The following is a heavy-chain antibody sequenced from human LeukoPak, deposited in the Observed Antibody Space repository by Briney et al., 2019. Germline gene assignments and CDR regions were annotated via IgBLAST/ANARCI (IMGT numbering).Heavy chain of an antibody. Sequence: ASVKVSCKASGYTFTGYYMHWVRQAPGQGLEWMGWINPDIGATNCAQKFQGRVTITADESTSTAYMELSSLRSEDTAVYYCARVLGRRYYDSSGYYDTYYYYGMDVWGQGTTVTVSS. D-gene: IGHD3-22*01. J-gene: IGHJ6*02. CDR1: GYTFTGYY. CDR3: ARVLGRRYYDSSGYYDTYYYYGMDV. V-gene: IGHV1-2*02. CDR2: INPDIGAT.